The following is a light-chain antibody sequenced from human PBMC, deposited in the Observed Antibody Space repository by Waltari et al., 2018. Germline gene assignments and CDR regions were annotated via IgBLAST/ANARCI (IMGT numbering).Light chain of an antibody. CDR1: NIGSKS. CDR3: QVWDSSSDHVV. CDR2: YDS. Sequence: SYVLTQPPSVSVAPGKTARITCGGNNIGSKSVHWYQQKPGQAPVLVIYYDSDWPSGIPERFSGSNSGNTATLTSNRVEAGDEADYYCQVWDSSSDHVVFGGGTKLTVL. J-gene: IGLJ2*01. V-gene: IGLV3-21*04.